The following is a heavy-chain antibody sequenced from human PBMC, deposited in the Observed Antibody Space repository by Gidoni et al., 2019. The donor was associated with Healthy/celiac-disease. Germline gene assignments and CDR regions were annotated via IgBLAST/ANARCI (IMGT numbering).Heavy chain of an antibody. J-gene: IGHJ4*02. V-gene: IGHV4-34*01. CDR2: INHSGST. CDR3: ARGRAGTY. CDR1: GGSFSGYY. Sequence: VQLPQWCAGLLKPPETLSLTPAVCGGSFSGYYWSWIRQPPGKGLEWNGEINHSGSTNYNPSLKSRVTISVDTSKNEFSLKLSSVTAADAAVYYCARGRAGTYWGQGTLVTVSS.